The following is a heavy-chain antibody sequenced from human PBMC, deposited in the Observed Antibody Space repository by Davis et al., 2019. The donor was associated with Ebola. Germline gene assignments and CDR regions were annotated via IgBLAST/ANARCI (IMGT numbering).Heavy chain of an antibody. CDR2: INSDGSST. CDR1: GFTFSKNY. J-gene: IGHJ4*02. Sequence: GESLKISCTASGFTFSKNYMHWVRQAPGKGLVWVSRINSDGSSTSYADSVKGRFTISRDNAKNTLYLQMNSLRAEDTAVYYCASGCSSTSCPDYWGQGTLVTVSS. CDR3: ASGCSSTSCPDY. D-gene: IGHD2-2*01. V-gene: IGHV3-74*01.